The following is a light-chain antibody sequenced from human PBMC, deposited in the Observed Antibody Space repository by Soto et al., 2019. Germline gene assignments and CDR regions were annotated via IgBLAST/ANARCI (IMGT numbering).Light chain of an antibody. J-gene: IGLJ3*02. V-gene: IGLV2-14*03. CDR2: DVS. CDR1: SSDVGDYNY. CDR3: SSYATSSTLEWV. Sequence: QSALTQPASVSGSPGQSITISCTGASSDVGDYNYVSWYQHHPGKAPKLVIYDVSSLPSGVSGRFSGSKSGNTASLTISGLHAEDEADYYCSSYATSSTLEWVFGGGTKLTVL.